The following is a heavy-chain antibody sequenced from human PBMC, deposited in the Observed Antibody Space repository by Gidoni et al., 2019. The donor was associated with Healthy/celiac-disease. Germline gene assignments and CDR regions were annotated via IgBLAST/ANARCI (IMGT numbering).Heavy chain of an antibody. CDR3: ALLTPYSSSLPQPNWFDP. J-gene: IGHJ5*02. CDR2: IIPILGIA. D-gene: IGHD6-13*01. V-gene: IGHV1-69*09. CDR1: GGTFSSYA. Sequence: QVQLVQSGAEVKKPGSSVKVSCKASGGTFSSYAISWVRQAPGQGLEWMGRIIPILGIANYAQKFQGRVTITADKSTSTAYMELSSLRSEDTAVYYCALLTPYSSSLPQPNWFDPWGQGTLVTVSS.